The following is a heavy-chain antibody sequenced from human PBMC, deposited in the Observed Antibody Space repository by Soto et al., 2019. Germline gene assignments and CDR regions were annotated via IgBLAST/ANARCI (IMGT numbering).Heavy chain of an antibody. V-gene: IGHV3-30*18. CDR1: GFTFSSYG. CDR2: ISYDGSNK. Sequence: GESQKISCAASGFTFSSYGMHWVRQAPGKGLEWVAVISYDGSNKYYADSVKGRFTISSDNSKNTLYLQMNSLRAEDTAVYYCAKDTTYYYDSSGYHYTPDAFDIWGQGTMVTVSS. D-gene: IGHD3-22*01. CDR3: AKDTTYYYDSSGYHYTPDAFDI. J-gene: IGHJ3*02.